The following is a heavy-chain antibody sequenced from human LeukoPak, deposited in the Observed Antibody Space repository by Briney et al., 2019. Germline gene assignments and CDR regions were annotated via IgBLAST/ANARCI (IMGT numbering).Heavy chain of an antibody. CDR2: IYHSGST. Sequence: SQTLSLTCAVSGGSISSGGYSWSWIRQPPGKGLEWIGYIYHSGSTYYNPSLKSRVTISVDRSKNQFSLKLSSVTAADTAVYYCARVSPGRIVVVTYFDYWGQGTLVTVSS. CDR1: GGSISSGGYS. V-gene: IGHV4-30-2*01. D-gene: IGHD3-22*01. CDR3: ARVSPGRIVVVTYFDY. J-gene: IGHJ4*02.